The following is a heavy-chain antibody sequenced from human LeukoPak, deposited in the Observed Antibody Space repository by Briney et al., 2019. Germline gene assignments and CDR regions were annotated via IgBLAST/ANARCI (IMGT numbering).Heavy chain of an antibody. J-gene: IGHJ4*02. V-gene: IGHV4-38-2*02. Sequence: SETLSLTCTVSGYSISSGYYWGWIRQPPGKGLEWIGIIYHSGSTYYNSSLKSRVTISVDTSKNQFSLKLRSVTAADTAVYYCARESTARYYYDSSGYYRGAVDYWGQGTLVTVSS. CDR3: ARESTARYYYDSSGYYRGAVDY. CDR1: GYSISSGYY. D-gene: IGHD3-22*01. CDR2: IYHSGST.